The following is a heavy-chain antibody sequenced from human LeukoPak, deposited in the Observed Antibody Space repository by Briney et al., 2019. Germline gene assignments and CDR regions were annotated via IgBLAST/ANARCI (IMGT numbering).Heavy chain of an antibody. CDR3: ARGVLLWFGELSDWFDP. CDR1: GGSISSSSYY. CDR2: IYYSGST. J-gene: IGHJ5*02. Sequence: SETLSLTCTVSGGSISSSSYYWGWIRQPPGKGLEWIGSIYYSGSTYYNPSLKSRVTISVDTSKNQFSLKLSSVTAADTAVYYCARGVLLWFGELSDWFDPWGQGTLVTVSS. V-gene: IGHV4-39*07. D-gene: IGHD3-10*01.